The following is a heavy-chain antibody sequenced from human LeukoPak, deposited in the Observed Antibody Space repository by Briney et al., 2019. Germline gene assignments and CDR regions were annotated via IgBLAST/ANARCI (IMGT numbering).Heavy chain of an antibody. CDR3: AKDQDNWNDQGDAFDI. Sequence: GGSLRLSCAASGFTFSSYGMHWVRQAPGKGLEWVAVISYDGSNKYYADSVKGRFTISRDNSKNTLYLQMNSLRAEDTAVYYCAKDQDNWNDQGDAFDIWGQGTMVTVSS. J-gene: IGHJ3*02. V-gene: IGHV3-30*18. D-gene: IGHD1-1*01. CDR1: GFTFSSYG. CDR2: ISYDGSNK.